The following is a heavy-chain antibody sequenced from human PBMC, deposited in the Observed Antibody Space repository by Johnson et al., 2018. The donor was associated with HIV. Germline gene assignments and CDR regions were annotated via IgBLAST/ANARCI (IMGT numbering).Heavy chain of an antibody. CDR2: ISYDGSNK. V-gene: IGHV3-30*03. D-gene: IGHD1-26*01. CDR1: GFTLDDYD. J-gene: IGHJ3*02. Sequence: QVQLVESGGGLVQPGGSLRLSCVASGFTLDDYDMSWVRQTPGKGLEWVAVISYDGSNKYSADSVKGRFTISRDNSKNTLYLQMHSLRAEDTAVYYCAIIPPGGAEKGADAFDIWGQGTMVTVSS. CDR3: AIIPPGGAEKGADAFDI.